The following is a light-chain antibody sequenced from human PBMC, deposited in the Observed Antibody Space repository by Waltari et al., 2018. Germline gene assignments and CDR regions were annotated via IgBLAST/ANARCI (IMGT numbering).Light chain of an antibody. CDR3: ATRDEGPTVV. CDR1: LSNIGPHY. CDR2: LTH. Sequence: QSVLTQPPSASGTPGQSVTISGSGSLSNIGPHYVYWYQQLPGTAPKLLIFLTHQRPSGVPDRFSASKSGTSASLAISGLRFEDEGDYYCATRDEGPTVVFGGGTKVTVL. V-gene: IGLV1-47*01. J-gene: IGLJ2*01.